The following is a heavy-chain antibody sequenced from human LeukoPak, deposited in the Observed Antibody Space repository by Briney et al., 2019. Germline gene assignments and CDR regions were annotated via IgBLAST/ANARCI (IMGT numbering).Heavy chain of an antibody. CDR2: IYSGGST. V-gene: IGHV3-66*01. CDR1: GLTVSSNY. CDR3: ARYGAAAGTWRRGYYFDY. D-gene: IGHD6-13*01. Sequence: GGSLRLSCAASGLTVSSNYMSWVRQAPGKGLEWVSVIYSGGSTYYADSVKGRFTISRDNSKNTLYLQMNSLRAEDTAVYYCARYGAAAGTWRRGYYFDYWGQGTLVTVSS. J-gene: IGHJ4*02.